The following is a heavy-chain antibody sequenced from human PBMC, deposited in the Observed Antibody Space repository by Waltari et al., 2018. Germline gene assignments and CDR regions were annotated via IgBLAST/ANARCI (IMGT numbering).Heavy chain of an antibody. V-gene: IGHV3-30*03. Sequence: QVQLVESGGGVVQPGRSLRLSCAASGFTFSSYGMHWVRQAPGKGLEWVAVISYDGSNKYYADSVKGRFTISRDNSKNTLYLQMNSLKIEDTAFYYCITYGSGRGIDYWGQGTLVTVSA. J-gene: IGHJ4*02. CDR2: ISYDGSNK. CDR3: ITYGSGRGIDY. CDR1: GFTFSSYG. D-gene: IGHD3-10*01.